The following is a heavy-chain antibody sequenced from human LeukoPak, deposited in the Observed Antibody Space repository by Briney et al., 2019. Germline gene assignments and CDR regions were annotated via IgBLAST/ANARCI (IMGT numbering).Heavy chain of an antibody. D-gene: IGHD6-13*01. CDR2: IGGSGAST. CDR3: AKVLGRGIELGYSRSWGRGNFDF. V-gene: IGHV3-23*01. CDR1: GFTLSSYA. J-gene: IGHJ4*02. Sequence: GASLRLSCAASGFTLSSYAMSWVRQAPGKGLEWVSSIGGSGASTCYADSVKGRFTISRDNSKNTLYLQMNSLRAEDTAVYYCAKVLGRGIELGYSRSWGRGNFDFWGQGTLVTVSS.